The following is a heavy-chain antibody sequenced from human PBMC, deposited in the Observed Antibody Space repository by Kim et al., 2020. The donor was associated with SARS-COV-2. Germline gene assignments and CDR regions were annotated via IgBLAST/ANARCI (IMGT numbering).Heavy chain of an antibody. J-gene: IGHJ6*02. CDR1: GYTFTSYY. CDR3: ARDYAGVVVVTAILVGYYGMDV. V-gene: IGHV1-46*01. D-gene: IGHD2-21*02. Sequence: ASVKVSCKASGYTFTSYYMHWVRQAPGQGLEWMGIINPSGGSTSYAQKFQGRVTMTRDTSTSTVYMELSSLRSEDTAVYYCARDYAGVVVVTAILVGYYGMDVWGQGTTVTVSS. CDR2: INPSGGST.